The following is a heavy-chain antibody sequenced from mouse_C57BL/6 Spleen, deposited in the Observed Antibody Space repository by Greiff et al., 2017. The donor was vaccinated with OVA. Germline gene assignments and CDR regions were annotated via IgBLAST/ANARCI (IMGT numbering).Heavy chain of an antibody. J-gene: IGHJ3*01. CDR1: GFTFSDYG. Sequence: EVMLVESGGGLVKPGGSLKLSCAASGFTFSDYGMHWVRQAPEKGLEWVAYISSGSSTIYYADTVKGRFTISRDNAKNTLFLQMTSLRSEDTAMYYCASDDGYYEAYWGQGTLVTVSA. V-gene: IGHV5-17*01. CDR3: ASDDGYYEAY. CDR2: ISSGSSTI. D-gene: IGHD2-3*01.